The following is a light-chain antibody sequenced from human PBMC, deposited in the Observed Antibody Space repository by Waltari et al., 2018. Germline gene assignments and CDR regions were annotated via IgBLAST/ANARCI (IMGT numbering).Light chain of an antibody. J-gene: IGKJ1*01. CDR2: SAS. CDR3: QQSYNDPTT. V-gene: IGKV1-39*01. CDR1: QNIYKY. Sequence: DLPMTQSPSSLSASVGDRVTIACLGRQNIYKYFSWYPQQPGEAPRLLIFSASSPHSGVPSRFTGSGSGTDFALTIGGLQPEYSGIYYCQQSYNDPTTFGQGTRVQV.